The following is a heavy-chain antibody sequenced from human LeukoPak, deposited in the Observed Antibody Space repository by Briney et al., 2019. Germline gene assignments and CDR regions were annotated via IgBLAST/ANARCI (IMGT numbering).Heavy chain of an antibody. D-gene: IGHD6-19*01. Sequence: GGSLRLSCAASGFSFSTYSMNWVRQAPGKGLEWVPYISSSSRTIYYADSVKGRFTISRDNAKNSLYLQMNSLRAEDTAVYYCATLGHGIGWFFDTWGQGTLVTVSS. CDR1: GFSFSTYS. CDR3: ATLGHGIGWFFDT. V-gene: IGHV3-48*04. J-gene: IGHJ4*02. CDR2: ISSSSRTI.